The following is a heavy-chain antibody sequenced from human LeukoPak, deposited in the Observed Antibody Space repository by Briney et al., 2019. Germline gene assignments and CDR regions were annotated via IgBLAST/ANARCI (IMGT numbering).Heavy chain of an antibody. Sequence: PGGSLRLSCAGSGFTFSSYAMSWVRQAPGKGLEWVSSISGGGTTTYYADSVEGRFTISRDNSKNTLYLQMDSLRVEDTAEYYCAKGDRSSGWRWGQGTLVTVSS. CDR3: AKGDRSSGWR. D-gene: IGHD6-19*01. CDR2: ISGGGTTT. J-gene: IGHJ4*02. V-gene: IGHV3-23*01. CDR1: GFTFSSYA.